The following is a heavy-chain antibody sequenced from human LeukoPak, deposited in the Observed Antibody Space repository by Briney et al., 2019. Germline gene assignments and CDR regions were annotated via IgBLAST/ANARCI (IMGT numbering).Heavy chain of an antibody. CDR3: ARENLRGGWYDY. Sequence: SETLSLTCTVSVGSISSYYWSWIRQPPGKGLEWIGYIYYSGSTNYNPSLKSRVTISVDTSKNQFSLKLSSVTAADTAVYYCARENLRGGWYDYWGQGTLVTVSS. CDR1: VGSISSYY. J-gene: IGHJ4*02. D-gene: IGHD6-19*01. CDR2: IYYSGST. V-gene: IGHV4-59*01.